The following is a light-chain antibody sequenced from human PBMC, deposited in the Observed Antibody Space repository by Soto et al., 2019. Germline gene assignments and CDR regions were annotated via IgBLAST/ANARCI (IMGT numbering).Light chain of an antibody. Sequence: QSALTQPASVSGSPGQSITISCTGTSSDVGGYNYVSWYQRHPGKAPKLMIYEVNNRPSGVSNRFSGSKSGNTASLTISGLQAEDDADYYCSSYTTTSTVVFGGGTKLTVL. CDR2: EVN. J-gene: IGLJ2*01. CDR1: SSDVGGYNY. CDR3: SSYTTTSTVV. V-gene: IGLV2-14*01.